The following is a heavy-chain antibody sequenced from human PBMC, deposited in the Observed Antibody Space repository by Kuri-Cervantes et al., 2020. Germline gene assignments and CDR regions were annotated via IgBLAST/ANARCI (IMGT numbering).Heavy chain of an antibody. Sequence: GESLKISCAASGFTVSDKYMRWVRQAPGKGLERVSAISDRGDSTFYADSVKGRFTISRDNSKGTLYLQMNSLKTEDTAVYYCTTDQHPRVRSSHRIRGLDYWGQGTLVTVSS. V-gene: IGHV3-23*01. CDR1: GFTVSDKY. J-gene: IGHJ4*02. CDR3: TTDQHPRVRSSHRIRGLDY. CDR2: ISDRGDST. D-gene: IGHD3-16*01.